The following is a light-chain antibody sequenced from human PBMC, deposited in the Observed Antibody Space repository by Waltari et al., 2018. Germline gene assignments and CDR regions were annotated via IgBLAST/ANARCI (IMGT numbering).Light chain of an antibody. CDR2: LGS. Sequence: DIVMTQSPLSLPVTPGEPASISCRSSQSLLNSNGYTYFDWYLQKPGQSPQHLIYLGSNRASGVPDRFSGSGSGTDFTLKISRVEAEDVGVYYCMQALHTPYTFGQGTKLEIK. CDR1: QSLLNSNGYTY. V-gene: IGKV2-28*01. J-gene: IGKJ2*01. CDR3: MQALHTPYT.